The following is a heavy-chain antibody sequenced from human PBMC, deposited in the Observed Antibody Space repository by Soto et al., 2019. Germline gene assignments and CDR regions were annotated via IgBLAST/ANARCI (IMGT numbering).Heavy chain of an antibody. Sequence: GWSLRLSCAASGFTFSSYWMHWVRQSPGKGLVWVSQIDSDGRSTTYADTVKGRFTVSRDNAKNKLFLQMNSLRAEDTAVYYCVRDYDSSGFYSGHWGQGTLVTVAS. J-gene: IGHJ4*02. CDR1: GFTFSSYW. D-gene: IGHD3-22*01. CDR3: VRDYDSSGFYSGH. V-gene: IGHV3-74*03. CDR2: IDSDGRST.